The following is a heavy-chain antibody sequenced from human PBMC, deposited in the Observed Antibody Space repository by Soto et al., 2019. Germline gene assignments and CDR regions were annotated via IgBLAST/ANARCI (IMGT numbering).Heavy chain of an antibody. Sequence: QVQLVQSGAEVKKPGSSVKVSCKASGGTFSSYAISWVRQAPGQGLEWMGGIIPIFGTANYAQKFQGRVTITADESTSTAYMELSSLRSDDTAVYYCARGQLERRLLYYYYGMDVWGQGTTVTVSS. D-gene: IGHD1-1*01. V-gene: IGHV1-69*01. CDR1: GGTFSSYA. CDR3: ARGQLERRLLYYYYGMDV. J-gene: IGHJ6*02. CDR2: IIPIFGTA.